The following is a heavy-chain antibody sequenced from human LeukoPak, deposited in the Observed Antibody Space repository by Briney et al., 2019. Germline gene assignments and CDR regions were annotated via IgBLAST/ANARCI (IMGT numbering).Heavy chain of an antibody. CDR1: GGSISGYY. CDR3: ARGGFGELLYLRLYYYYGMDV. Sequence: PSETLSLTCTVSGGSISGYYWSWIRQPPGKGLEWIGEINHSGSTNYNPSLKSRVTISVDTSKNQFSLKLSSVTAADTAVYYCARGGFGELLYLRLYYYYGMDVWGQGTTVTVSS. J-gene: IGHJ6*02. V-gene: IGHV4-34*01. D-gene: IGHD3-10*01. CDR2: INHSGST.